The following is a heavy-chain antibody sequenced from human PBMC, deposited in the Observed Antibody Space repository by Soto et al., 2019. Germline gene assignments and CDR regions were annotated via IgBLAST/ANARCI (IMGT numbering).Heavy chain of an antibody. D-gene: IGHD5-18*01. CDR2: NRANKRNT. Sequence: GAPGKGSWKGCGYNFARYGISWGRQAPGQGGEGTHWNRANKRNTTYAQRLHDRVTMPTDTSTSTAYMELTSLRSDATAVYYCPRVSDEGVQLWLLVDGFEDYPGQGTLVTVSS. V-gene: IGHV1-18*04. CDR1: GYNFARYG. J-gene: IGHJ4*02. CDR3: PRVSDEGVQLWLLVDGFEDY.